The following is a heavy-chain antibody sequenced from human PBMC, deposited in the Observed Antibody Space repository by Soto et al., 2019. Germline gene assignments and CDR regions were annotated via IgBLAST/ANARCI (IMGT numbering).Heavy chain of an antibody. V-gene: IGHV3-33*01. CDR1: GLTFSSYG. J-gene: IGHJ4*01. CDR2: IWYDGSNK. CDR3: ARDIEVGATGLDH. D-gene: IGHD1-26*01. Sequence: GGSLRLSCAASGLTFSSYGMHWVRQDPGKGLERVEVIWYDGSNKYYADSVKGRFTISRDNSKNTLYLQMNSLRAEDTAVYYCARDIEVGATGLDHWGHGTRVTVAS.